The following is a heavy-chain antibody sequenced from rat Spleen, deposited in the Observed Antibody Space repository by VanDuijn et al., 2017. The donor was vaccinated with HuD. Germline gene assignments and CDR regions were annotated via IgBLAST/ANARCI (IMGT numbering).Heavy chain of an antibody. CDR3: AKGCYYSGDTPFDY. CDR1: GFTFSNYW. D-gene: IGHD1-2*01. CDR2: ISTDGTSV. V-gene: IGHV5-58*01. Sequence: EVQLVETGGGLVQPGRSLKLSCVASGFTFSNYWMSWIRQAPVKGLEWVSSISTDGTSVYYLDSVKGRFTIYRDNADNTVYLQMNSLRSDDTATYYCAKGCYYSGDTPFDYWGQGVMVTVSS. J-gene: IGHJ2*01.